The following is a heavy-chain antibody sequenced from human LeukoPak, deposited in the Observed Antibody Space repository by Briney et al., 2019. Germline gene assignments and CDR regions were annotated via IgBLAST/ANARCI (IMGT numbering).Heavy chain of an antibody. J-gene: IGHJ3*02. Sequence: GGSLRLSCEASGFAFSAHGMSWVRQAPGKGLEWVSSITLSGGGSTYVDSVKGRFTITRDNSKNTLYLQMNSLRAEDTAVYYGAKDRRAGDDAFDIWGQGTMVTVSS. CDR3: AKDRRAGDDAFDI. D-gene: IGHD6-19*01. CDR1: GFAFSAHG. CDR2: ITLSGGGS. V-gene: IGHV3-23*01.